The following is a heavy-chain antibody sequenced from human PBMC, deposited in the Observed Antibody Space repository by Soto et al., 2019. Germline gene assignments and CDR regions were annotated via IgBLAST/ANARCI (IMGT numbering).Heavy chain of an antibody. D-gene: IGHD1-26*01. J-gene: IGHJ4*02. Sequence: QITLKESGPTLVKPTQTLTLTCTFSGFSLPTDRVGVGWIRQPPGKALEWLAVIYWDDTKTYRPSLKSRLTISTGPANLQVALPMTDMDPVDTATYYCAHAYGGRSLYWGQGTLVTVSS. CDR3: AHAYGGRSLY. CDR2: IYWDDTK. V-gene: IGHV2-5*02. CDR1: GFSLPTDRVG.